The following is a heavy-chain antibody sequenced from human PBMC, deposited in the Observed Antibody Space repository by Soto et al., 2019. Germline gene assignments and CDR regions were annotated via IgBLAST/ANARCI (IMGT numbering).Heavy chain of an antibody. D-gene: IGHD3-22*01. V-gene: IGHV3-15*01. J-gene: IGHJ4*02. CDR1: GFTFSNAW. CDR3: TTDSSYYDSSGYFFTGPFDY. Sequence: GGSLRLSCAASGFTFSNAWMSWVRQAPGKGLEWVGRIKSKTDGGTTDYAAPVKGRFTISRDDSKNTLYLQMNSLKTEDTAVYYCTTDSSYYDSSGYFFTGPFDYWGKGTLVTVSS. CDR2: IKSKTDGGTT.